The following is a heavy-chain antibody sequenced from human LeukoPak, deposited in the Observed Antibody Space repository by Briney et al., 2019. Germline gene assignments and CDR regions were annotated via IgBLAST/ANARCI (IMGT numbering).Heavy chain of an antibody. CDR2: INPNSGGT. D-gene: IGHD1-7*01. V-gene: IGHV1-2*02. Sequence: ASVKVSCKASGYTFTGYYMHWVRQAPGQGLEWMGWINPNSGGTNYAQKFQGRVTMTRDTSISTAYVELSRLRSDDTAVYYCARTYNWNYVYFDYWGQGTLVTVSS. J-gene: IGHJ4*02. CDR3: ARTYNWNYVYFDY. CDR1: GYTFTGYY.